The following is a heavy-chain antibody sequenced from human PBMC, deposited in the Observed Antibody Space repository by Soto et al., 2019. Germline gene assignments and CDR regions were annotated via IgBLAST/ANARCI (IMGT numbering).Heavy chain of an antibody. CDR3: AKTFDQTSVTTGVDYDY. J-gene: IGHJ4*02. D-gene: IGHD4-17*01. CDR1: GFTFSNYA. CDR2: INGGGKT. Sequence: GGSLRLSCAASGFTFSNYAMSWVRQAPGKGLEWVSSINGGGKTWYSDSVKGRFIISRDNSKNTLYLQMNSLRAEETAVYYCAKTFDQTSVTTGVDYDYWGQGTLVTVSS. V-gene: IGHV3-23*01.